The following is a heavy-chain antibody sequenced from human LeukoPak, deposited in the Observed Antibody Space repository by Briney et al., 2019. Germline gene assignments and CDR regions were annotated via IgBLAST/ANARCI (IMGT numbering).Heavy chain of an antibody. V-gene: IGHV4-39*07. D-gene: IGHD2-15*01. CDR1: GDSISTSSYY. CDR3: ARGYCSGGSCYSGKTDAFDI. CDR2: INHSGST. J-gene: IGHJ3*02. Sequence: SETLSLTCSVSGDSISTSSYYWGWIRQPPGKGLEWIGEINHSGSTNYNPSLKSRVTISVDTSKNQFSLKLSSVTAADTAVYYCARGYCSGGSCYSGKTDAFDIWGQGTMVTVSS.